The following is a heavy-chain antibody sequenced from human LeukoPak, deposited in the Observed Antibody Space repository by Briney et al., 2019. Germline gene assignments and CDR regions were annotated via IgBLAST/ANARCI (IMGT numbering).Heavy chain of an antibody. CDR1: GFTFSDYY. V-gene: IGHV3-11*01. CDR3: AGSYGSGSYYNPFDI. J-gene: IGHJ3*02. D-gene: IGHD3-10*01. CDR2: ISSSGSTI. Sequence: MAGGSLRLSCAASGFTFSDYYMSWIRQAPGKGLEWVSYISSSGSTIYYADSVKGRFTISRDNAKNSLYLQMNSLRAEDTAVYYCAGSYGSGSYYNPFDIWGQGTMVTVSS.